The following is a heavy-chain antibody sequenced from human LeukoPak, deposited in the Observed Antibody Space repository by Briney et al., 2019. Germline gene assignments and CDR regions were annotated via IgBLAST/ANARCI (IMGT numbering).Heavy chain of an antibody. D-gene: IGHD6-13*01. CDR3: ASSPGIAAAGPPGY. CDR1: GYTLTELS. CDR2: FDPEDGET. Sequence: ASVKVSCKVSGYTLTELSMHWVRQAPGKGLEWMGGFDPEDGETIYAQKFQGRVTMTEDTSTDTAYMELSSLRSGDTAVYYCASSPGIAAAGPPGYWGQGTLVTVSS. J-gene: IGHJ4*02. V-gene: IGHV1-24*01.